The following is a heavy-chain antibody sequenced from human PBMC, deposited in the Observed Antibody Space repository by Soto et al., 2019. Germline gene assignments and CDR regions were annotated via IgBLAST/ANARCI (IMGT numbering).Heavy chain of an antibody. J-gene: IGHJ6*02. Sequence: QVQLVESGGGVVQPGRSLRVSCAASGFTFRSFAMHWVRQAPGKGLEWVAVISYDGNNEYYADSVKGRFTISRDNSKNSHQLHMYSLGAQETAVYYCAKDHAGDYYNCYGLDVWGQGTTVTVSS. V-gene: IGHV3-30*18. D-gene: IGHD2-21*02. CDR2: ISYDGNNE. CDR3: AKDHAGDYYNCYGLDV. CDR1: GFTFRSFA.